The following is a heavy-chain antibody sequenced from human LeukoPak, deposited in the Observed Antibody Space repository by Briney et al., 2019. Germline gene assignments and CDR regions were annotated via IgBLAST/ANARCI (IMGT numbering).Heavy chain of an antibody. D-gene: IGHD3-10*01. Sequence: PGGSLRLSCAASGFTVSSSYMSWVRQAPGKGLEWVSVIYSGGSTYYADSVKGRFTISRDNSKNTLYLQMNSLRAEDTAVYYCAIVWFGELYMDVWGKGTTVTVSS. V-gene: IGHV3-66*02. CDR2: IYSGGST. J-gene: IGHJ6*03. CDR1: GFTVSSSY. CDR3: AIVWFGELYMDV.